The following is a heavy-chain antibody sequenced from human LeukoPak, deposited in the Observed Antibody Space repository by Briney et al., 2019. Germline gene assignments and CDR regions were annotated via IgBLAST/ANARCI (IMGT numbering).Heavy chain of an antibody. V-gene: IGHV3-30*18. D-gene: IGHD1/OR15-1a*01. CDR3: AKVNNYDDY. Sequence: GGSLRLSCAASGFTFSTFGIHWVRQAPGKGLEWVAAISPDGNSEYYADSVKGRFTISRDNSKNMIYLQMNSLRGEDPAVYYCAKVNNYDDYWGQGTLVTVSS. J-gene: IGHJ4*02. CDR1: GFTFSTFG. CDR2: ISPDGNSE.